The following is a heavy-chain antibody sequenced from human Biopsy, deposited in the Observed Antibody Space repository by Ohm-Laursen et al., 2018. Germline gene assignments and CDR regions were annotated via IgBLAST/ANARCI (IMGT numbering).Heavy chain of an antibody. D-gene: IGHD4-11*01. CDR1: GFTFSNYA. CDR3: ARDGKRWDYSTYFSWHFDL. J-gene: IGHJ2*01. CDR2: ISSDGSSQ. V-gene: IGHV3-30*03. Sequence: SLRLSCAASGFTFSNYAIHWVRQAPGRGLEWVALISSDGSSQYYADSVEGRFTISRDSSKNTLYLQMNSLRAEDTAVYFCARDGKRWDYSTYFSWHFDLWGRGTLVTVSS.